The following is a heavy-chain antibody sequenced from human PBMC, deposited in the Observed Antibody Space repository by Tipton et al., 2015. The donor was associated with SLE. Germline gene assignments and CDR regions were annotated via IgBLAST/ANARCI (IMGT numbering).Heavy chain of an antibody. CDR1: GFTFSSYA. J-gene: IGHJ6*02. Sequence: SLRLSCAASGFTFSSYAMSWVRQAPGKGLEWVSAISDSGGRTYYADSVKGRFTISRENAKNSLYLQMNSLRAGDTAVYYCAREARSGGYYGMDVWGQGTTVTVSS. CDR3: AREARSGGYYGMDV. D-gene: IGHD3-10*01. CDR2: ISDSGGRT. V-gene: IGHV3-23*01.